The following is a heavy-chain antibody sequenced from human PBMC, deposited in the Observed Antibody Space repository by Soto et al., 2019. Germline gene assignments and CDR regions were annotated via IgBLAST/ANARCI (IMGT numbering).Heavy chain of an antibody. V-gene: IGHV3-30-3*01. CDR1: GFTFSSYA. CDR2: ISYDGSNK. CDR3: ARGFDVPYFDY. J-gene: IGHJ4*02. D-gene: IGHD3-16*01. Sequence: EGSLRLSCAASGFTFSSYAMHWVRQAPGKGLEWVAVISYDGSNKYYADSVKGRLTISRDNSKNTLYLQMNSLRAEDTAVYYCARGFDVPYFDYWGQGTLVTVSS.